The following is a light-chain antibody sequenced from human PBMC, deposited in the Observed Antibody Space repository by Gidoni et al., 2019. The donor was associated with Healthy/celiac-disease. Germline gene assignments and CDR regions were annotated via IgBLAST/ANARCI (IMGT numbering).Light chain of an antibody. V-gene: IGLV2-14*01. CDR1: SSDVGGYNY. CDR2: EVS. CDR3: SSYTSSSTYV. Sequence: QSALTHPAPGSGSPGQSLPSSCTGTSSDVGGYNYVSWYQQHPGKALKLMIYEVSNRPSGVSNRFSGSKSGNTASLTISGLQAEDEADYYCSSYTSSSTYVFGTGTKVTVL. J-gene: IGLJ1*01.